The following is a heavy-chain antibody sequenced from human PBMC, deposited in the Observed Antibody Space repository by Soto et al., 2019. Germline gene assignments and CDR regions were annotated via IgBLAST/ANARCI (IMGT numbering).Heavy chain of an antibody. V-gene: IGHV2-5*01. CDR1: GFSLSTNEVG. CDR3: IHDGKLGYTGYDRFDY. Sequence: SGPTLVNPTQTLTLTCTFSGFSLSTNEVGVGWIRQPPGKALEWLALIYWNDDARYSPSLKNRLTITKDTSKNQVVLTMTNMEPVDTATYYCIHDGKLGYTGYDRFDYWSPGTLVTVSS. CDR2: IYWNDDA. J-gene: IGHJ4*02. D-gene: IGHD5-12*01.